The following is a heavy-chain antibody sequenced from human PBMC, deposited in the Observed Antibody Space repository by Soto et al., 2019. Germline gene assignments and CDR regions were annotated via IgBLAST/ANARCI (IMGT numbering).Heavy chain of an antibody. Sequence: QVQLVQSGAEVKKPGALVKVSCKASGYTVTRHYMHWVRQAPGQGLEWMGIIDPSGGSTTYAQKFQDRVPMTRDMSTRTVYMELSSLRSDDTAIYYCTRGSTVVTLDYFDSWGQGTLVTVSS. D-gene: IGHD2-21*02. CDR3: TRGSTVVTLDYFDS. V-gene: IGHV1-46*03. CDR2: IDPSGGST. CDR1: GYTVTRHY. J-gene: IGHJ4*02.